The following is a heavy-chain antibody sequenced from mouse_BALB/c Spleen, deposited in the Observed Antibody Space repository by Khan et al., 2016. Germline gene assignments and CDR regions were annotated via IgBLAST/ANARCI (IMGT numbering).Heavy chain of an antibody. Sequence: VQLQQSGPELVKPGASVKISCKASDYSFPDYFMNWVRQSHGKSLEWIGRIDPYNGETSNNQKFKVKATLTVDNSSSTAHMDLLSLTYEDSAVYYCVTDGHCAYWGPGTLVTVS. CDR2: IDPYNGET. CDR1: DYSFPDYF. V-gene: IGHV1-37*01. J-gene: IGHJ3*01. CDR3: VTDGHCAY. D-gene: IGHD2-3*01.